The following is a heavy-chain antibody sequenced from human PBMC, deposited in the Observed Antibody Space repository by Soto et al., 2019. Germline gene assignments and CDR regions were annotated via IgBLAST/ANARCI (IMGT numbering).Heavy chain of an antibody. CDR3: AKAILGYCSGGSCTNFDY. CDR2: ISYDGSNK. D-gene: IGHD2-15*01. J-gene: IGHJ4*02. V-gene: IGHV3-30*18. Sequence: GGSLRLSCAASGFTFSSYGMHWVRQAPGKGLEWVAVISYDGSNKYYADSVKGRFTISRDNSKNTLYLQMNSLRAEDTAVYYCAKAILGYCSGGSCTNFDYWGQGTLVTVSS. CDR1: GFTFSSYG.